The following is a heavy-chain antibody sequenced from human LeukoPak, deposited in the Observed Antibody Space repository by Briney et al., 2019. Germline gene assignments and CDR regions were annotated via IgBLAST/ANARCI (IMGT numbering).Heavy chain of an antibody. Sequence: SETLSLTCTVSGASINSHFWSSIRQPPGKGLEWVGSIYYTGSSNYNPSLESRVTISVDTSKNQFSLKLSSVTAADTAVYYCARGRYYFDYWGQGILVTVSS. CDR1: GASINSHF. V-gene: IGHV4-59*08. CDR3: ARGRYYFDY. CDR2: IYYTGSS. J-gene: IGHJ4*02.